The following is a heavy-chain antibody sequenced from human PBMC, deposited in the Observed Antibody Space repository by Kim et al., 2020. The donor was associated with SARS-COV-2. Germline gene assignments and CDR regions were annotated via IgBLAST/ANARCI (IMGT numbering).Heavy chain of an antibody. Sequence: GGSLRLSCAASGFTFDDYAMHWVRQAPGKGLEWVSGISWNSGSIGYADSVKGRFTISRDNAKNSLYLQMNSLRAEDTALYYCAKDSGRYSSSWYPGDAFDIWGQGTMVTVSS. V-gene: IGHV3-9*01. D-gene: IGHD6-13*01. CDR2: ISWNSGSI. CDR3: AKDSGRYSSSWYPGDAFDI. J-gene: IGHJ3*02. CDR1: GFTFDDYA.